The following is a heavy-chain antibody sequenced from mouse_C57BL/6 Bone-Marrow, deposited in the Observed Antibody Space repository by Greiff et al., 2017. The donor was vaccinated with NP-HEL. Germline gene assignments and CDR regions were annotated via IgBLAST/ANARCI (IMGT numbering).Heavy chain of an antibody. Sequence: VQLQQPGAELVRPGTSVKLSCKASGYTFNSYWMHWVKQRPGQGLEWIGVIDPSDSYTNYNQKFKGKATLTVDTSSSTAYMQLRSLTSEDSAVYYCASGGLGTCYWGQGTTLTVSS. CDR1: GYTFNSYW. D-gene: IGHD4-1*01. CDR3: ASGGLGTCY. V-gene: IGHV1-59*01. CDR2: IDPSDSYT. J-gene: IGHJ2*01.